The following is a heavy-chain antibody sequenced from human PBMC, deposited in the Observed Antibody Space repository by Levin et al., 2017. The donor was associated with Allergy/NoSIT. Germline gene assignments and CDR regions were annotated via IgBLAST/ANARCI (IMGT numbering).Heavy chain of an antibody. CDR1: GFTFSSYA. D-gene: IGHD1-26*01. CDR2: ISGSGGST. V-gene: IGHV3-23*01. J-gene: IGHJ4*02. CDR3: AKERIGEGALY. Sequence: LSLTCAASGFTFSSYAMSWVRQAPGKGLEWVSAISGSGGSTYYADSVKGRFTISRDNSKNTLYLQMNSLRAEDTAVYYCAKERIGEGALYWGQGTLVTVSS.